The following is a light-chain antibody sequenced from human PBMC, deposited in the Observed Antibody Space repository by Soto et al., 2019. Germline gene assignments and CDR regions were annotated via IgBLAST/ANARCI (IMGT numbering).Light chain of an antibody. V-gene: IGKV3-20*01. CDR2: GTS. Sequence: EIVLTQSPGTLSLSPGERATLSCRASQSVSSSYLAWYQQKPGQAPRLLNYGTSSRATGIPDRFSGSGSGTDFTLTISRLEPEDFAVHYCQQYGSSPRFTFGPGTKVDIK. J-gene: IGKJ3*01. CDR1: QSVSSSY. CDR3: QQYGSSPRFT.